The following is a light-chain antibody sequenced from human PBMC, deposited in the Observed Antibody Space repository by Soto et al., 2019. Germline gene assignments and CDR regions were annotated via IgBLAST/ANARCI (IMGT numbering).Light chain of an antibody. CDR2: AAS. Sequence: DIQMTQSPSSLSASVGDRVTITCRASQGISNYLAWCQQKPGKVPKLLIYAASNLQSGVPSRFSGSGSGTEFTLTISRLQPDDFATYYCQKYNSYSPWTFGQGTKVDIK. CDR3: QKYNSYSPWT. CDR1: QGISNY. V-gene: IGKV1-16*01. J-gene: IGKJ1*01.